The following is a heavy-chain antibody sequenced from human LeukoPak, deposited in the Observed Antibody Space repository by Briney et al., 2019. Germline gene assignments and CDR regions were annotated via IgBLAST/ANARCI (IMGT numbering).Heavy chain of an antibody. CDR1: GGSFSGYY. Sequence: SETLSLTCAVYGGSFSGYYWSWIRQPPGKGLEWIGEINHSGSTNYNPSLKSRVTISVVTSKNQCSLKLSSVTAADTAVYYCARTTPDIVVVVAAPGGAFDIWGQGTMVTVSS. J-gene: IGHJ3*02. D-gene: IGHD2-15*01. V-gene: IGHV4-34*01. CDR3: ARTTPDIVVVVAAPGGAFDI. CDR2: INHSGST.